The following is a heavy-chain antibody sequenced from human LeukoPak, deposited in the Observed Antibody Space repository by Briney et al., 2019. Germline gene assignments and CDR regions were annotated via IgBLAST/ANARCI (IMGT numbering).Heavy chain of an antibody. CDR3: ARDPVDY. J-gene: IGHJ4*02. CDR1: GFTFSSYE. V-gene: IGHV3-48*03. Sequence: GGSLRLSCAASGFTFSSYEMNWVRQAPGKGLEWVSYISRSGNTIYYADSVKGRFTISRDNAKNSLYLQMNSLRAVDTAIYYCARDPVDYWGQGTLVTVSS. CDR2: ISRSGNTI.